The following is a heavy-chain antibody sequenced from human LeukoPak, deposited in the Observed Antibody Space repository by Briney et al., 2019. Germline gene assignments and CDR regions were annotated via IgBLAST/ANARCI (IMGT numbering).Heavy chain of an antibody. CDR1: GFTFSSYG. J-gene: IGHJ4*02. CDR2: IRYDGSNK. Sequence: QTGGSLRLSRAASGFTFSSYGMHWVRQAPGKGLEWVAFIRYDGSNKYYADSVKGRFTISRDNSKNTLYLQMNSLRAEDTAVYYCAKGSSVPAARSYGSPNYWGQGTLVTVSS. D-gene: IGHD2-2*01. CDR3: AKGSSVPAARSYGSPNY. V-gene: IGHV3-30*02.